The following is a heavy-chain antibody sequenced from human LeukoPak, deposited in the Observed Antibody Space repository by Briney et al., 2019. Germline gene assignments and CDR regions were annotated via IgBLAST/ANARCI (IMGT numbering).Heavy chain of an antibody. J-gene: IGHJ3*02. CDR1: GGSISSGGYS. CDR2: IYHSGST. D-gene: IGHD4-23*01. Sequence: SETLSLTCAVSGGSISSGGYSWSWTRQPPGKGLEWIGYIYHSGSTYYNPSLKSRVTISVDRSKNQFSLKLSSVTAADTAVYYCARVRPGGNDAFDIWGQGTMVTVSS. V-gene: IGHV4-30-2*01. CDR3: ARVRPGGNDAFDI.